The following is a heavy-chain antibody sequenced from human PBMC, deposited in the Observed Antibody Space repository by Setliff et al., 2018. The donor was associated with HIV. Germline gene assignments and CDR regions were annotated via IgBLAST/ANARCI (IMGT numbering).Heavy chain of an antibody. V-gene: IGHV4-34*01. CDR2: IDHSGNI. Sequence: WETLSLTCAVYGGSFNDYYWTWIRQPPGKGLEWIGEIDHSGNIKYHASLKSRVTISKDTSKNQISLKLRSVTAADTAVYYCARGLNYYGSGSYLPLGYWGQGTLVTVSS. CDR3: ARGLNYYGSGSYLPLGY. CDR1: GGSFNDYY. J-gene: IGHJ4*02. D-gene: IGHD3-10*01.